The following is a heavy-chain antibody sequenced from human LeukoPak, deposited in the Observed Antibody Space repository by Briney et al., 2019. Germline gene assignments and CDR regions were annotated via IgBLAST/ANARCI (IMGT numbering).Heavy chain of an antibody. D-gene: IGHD3-22*01. CDR3: ARNYYDSSGYYLFAY. CDR2: ISYDGSNK. V-gene: IGHV3-30*04. Sequence: GGSLRLSCAASGFTFSSYAMHWVRQAPGKGLEWVAVISYDGSNKYYADSVKGRFTISRDNSKNTLYLQMNSLRAEDTAVYYCARNYYDSSGYYLFAYWGQGTLVTVSS. J-gene: IGHJ4*02. CDR1: GFTFSSYA.